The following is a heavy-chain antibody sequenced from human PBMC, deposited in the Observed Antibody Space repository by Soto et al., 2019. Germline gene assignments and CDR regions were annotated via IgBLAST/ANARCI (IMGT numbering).Heavy chain of an antibody. CDR1: GFTVGSNY. Sequence: EVHLVESGGGLTQPGVSLRLSCAASGFTVGSNYMSWVRQAPGKALEWVSVIYSEGTPYYADSVKGRFTISRENSNNTLYLHMQNLRAEDTVVYYCARSTYYDILTGSYYYYAMDVWGQGATGTVS. CDR3: ARSTYYDILTGSYYYYAMDV. CDR2: IYSEGTP. J-gene: IGHJ6*02. D-gene: IGHD3-9*01. V-gene: IGHV3-53*01.